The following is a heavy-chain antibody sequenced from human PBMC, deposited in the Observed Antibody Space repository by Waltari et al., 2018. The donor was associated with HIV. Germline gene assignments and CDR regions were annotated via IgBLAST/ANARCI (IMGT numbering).Heavy chain of an antibody. D-gene: IGHD3-9*01. V-gene: IGHV4-61*02. CDR3: ARGLDILPRHYHWFLDV. CDR2: VYTSVSA. CDR1: GVSSHSGDYY. Sequence: QVKLQESGPGLVKPSQTLSLTRTVSGVSSHSGDYYWTWIRQPAGMGLGWIGFVYTSVSANHTPSLRCRSTVSLDTSMDQFPLTLAVVTAPNSAVYYCARGLDILPRHYHWFLDVWGRGTLGNVSS. J-gene: IGHJ2*01.